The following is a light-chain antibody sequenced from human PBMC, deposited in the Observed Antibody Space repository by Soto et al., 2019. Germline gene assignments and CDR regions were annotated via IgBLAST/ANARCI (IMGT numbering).Light chain of an antibody. CDR2: DAS. Sequence: QMTQSPSTLSASVGDRVTITCRASHSISSWLAWYQQKPGKAPKLLIYDASSLQSGVPSRFSGSGSGTEFILTISSPQPDDFATYYCQQYNSYAQTFGQGTKVEIK. CDR1: HSISSW. V-gene: IGKV1-5*01. J-gene: IGKJ1*01. CDR3: QQYNSYAQT.